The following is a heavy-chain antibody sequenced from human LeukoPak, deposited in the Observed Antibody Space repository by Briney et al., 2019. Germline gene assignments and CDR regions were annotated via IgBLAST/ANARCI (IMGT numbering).Heavy chain of an antibody. V-gene: IGHV1-8*01. CDR1: GYTFTNYD. Sequence: AASVRVSCKTSGYTFTNYDINWVRQATGQGLEWMGWMNPNSGNTGYAQKFQGRVTMTRNTSISTAYMELSSLRSEDTAVYYCARPHCSSTDCHPPEWFDPWGQGTLVTVFS. D-gene: IGHD2-2*01. CDR2: MNPNSGNT. CDR3: ARPHCSSTDCHPPEWFDP. J-gene: IGHJ5*02.